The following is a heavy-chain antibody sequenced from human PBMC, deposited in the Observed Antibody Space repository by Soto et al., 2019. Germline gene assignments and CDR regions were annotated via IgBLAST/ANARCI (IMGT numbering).Heavy chain of an antibody. CDR2: IIPILTTP. V-gene: IGHV1-69*01. CDR3: ATSVGIAPTGEDGMDV. CDR1: GGTFSIYG. Sequence: VQLVQSGAEVKKTGSSVKVSCKASGGTFSIYGFSWVRQAPGQGPGWIGGIIPILTTPNYAQKFQGRVTIVADESTTTVYMELCSLKFEDTAVYYCATSVGIAPTGEDGMDVWGQGTSVTVSS. D-gene: IGHD2-8*02. J-gene: IGHJ6*02.